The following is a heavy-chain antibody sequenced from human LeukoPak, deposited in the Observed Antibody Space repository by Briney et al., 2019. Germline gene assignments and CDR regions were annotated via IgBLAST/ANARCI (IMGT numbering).Heavy chain of an antibody. CDR3: AKDPRAGYSYGYGPASYYMDV. CDR1: GFTFSSYG. D-gene: IGHD5-18*01. J-gene: IGHJ6*03. CDR2: IRYDGSNK. V-gene: IGHV3-30*02. Sequence: GGSLRLSCAASGFTFSSYGMHWVRQAPGKGLEWVAFIRYDGSNKYYADSVKGRFTISRDNSKNTLYLQMNSLRAEDTAVYYCAKDPRAGYSYGYGPASYYMDVWGEGTTVTVSS.